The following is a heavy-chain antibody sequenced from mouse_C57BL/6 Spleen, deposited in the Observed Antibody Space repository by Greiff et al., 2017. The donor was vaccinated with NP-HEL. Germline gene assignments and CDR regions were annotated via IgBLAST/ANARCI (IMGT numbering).Heavy chain of an antibody. CDR1: GFSLTSYG. J-gene: IGHJ1*03. CDR2: IWRGGST. V-gene: IGHV2-5*01. CDR3: AKSPPYYGSSYGYFDV. D-gene: IGHD1-1*01. Sequence: QVQLKESGPGLVQPSQSLSITCTVSGFSLTSYGVHWVRQSPGKGLEWLGVIWRGGSTDYNAAFMSRLSTTKDNSKSQVFFKMNSLQADDTAIYYCAKSPPYYGSSYGYFDVWGTGTTVTVSS.